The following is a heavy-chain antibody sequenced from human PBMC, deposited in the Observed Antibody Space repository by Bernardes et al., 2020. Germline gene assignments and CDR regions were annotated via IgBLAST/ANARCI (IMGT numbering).Heavy chain of an antibody. CDR1: GGSISSSRYY. CDR3: ARHDLGWVTTFIDY. V-gene: IGHV4-39*01. Sequence: TVSLNSTLSGGSISSSRYYGGWIRPPPGNGLEWLGSIYYSGSTYYNPSLKSRVTISVDTSKNQFSLKLSSVTAADTAVYYCARHDLGWVTTFIDYWGQGTLVTVSS. D-gene: IGHD2-21*02. J-gene: IGHJ4*02. CDR2: IYYSGST.